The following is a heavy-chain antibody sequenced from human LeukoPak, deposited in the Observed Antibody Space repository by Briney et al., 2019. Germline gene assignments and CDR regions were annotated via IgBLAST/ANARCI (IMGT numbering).Heavy chain of an antibody. D-gene: IGHD2-2*01. Sequence: SQTLSLTRNVSGVSVSDGRYYWTWIRQHPAKGLEWIGYKYYTGSAKYNPSLKSRLTISVDTSKNQFSLQLSSVTAADTATYYCATPYCSSISCLDVFNMWGQGTRVTVSS. CDR2: KYYTGSA. V-gene: IGHV4-31*03. CDR3: ATPYCSSISCLDVFNM. J-gene: IGHJ3*02. CDR1: GVSVSDGRYY.